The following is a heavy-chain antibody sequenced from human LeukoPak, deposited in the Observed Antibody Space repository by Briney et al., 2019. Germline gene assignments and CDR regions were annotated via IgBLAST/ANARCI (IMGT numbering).Heavy chain of an antibody. CDR3: VVAPYDLWSGYYLY. D-gene: IGHD3-3*01. CDR1: GNTLWKFG. Sequence: GGFPGLFRGGSGNTLWKFGLELGRQNPGEGLEGGFGINWNGGSTNYADSVKGRFTISRDNAKNSLYLQMNSLRAEDTALYHCVVAPYDLWSGYYLYWGQGTLVTVSS. CDR2: INWNGGST. V-gene: IGHV3-20*01. J-gene: IGHJ4*02.